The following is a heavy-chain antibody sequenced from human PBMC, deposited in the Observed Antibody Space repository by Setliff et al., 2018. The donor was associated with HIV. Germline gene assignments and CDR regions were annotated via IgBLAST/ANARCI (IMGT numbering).Heavy chain of an antibody. Sequence: PSETLSLTCAVYGGSLSGYYWSWIRQPPGKGLEWIGEINHSGDTNYNPSLKSRVTISIDTSKNQFSLRLNSVTAADTTVYYCARERKRGGHYYYYMDVWGMGTTVTVSS. V-gene: IGHV4-34*01. J-gene: IGHJ6*03. CDR1: GGSLSGYY. D-gene: IGHD3-16*01. CDR3: ARERKRGGHYYYYMDV. CDR2: INHSGDT.